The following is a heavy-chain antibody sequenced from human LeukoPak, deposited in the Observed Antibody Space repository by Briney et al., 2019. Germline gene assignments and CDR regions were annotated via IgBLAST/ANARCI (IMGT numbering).Heavy chain of an antibody. J-gene: IGHJ4*02. CDR1: GFTFSSYE. D-gene: IGHD3-3*01. CDR2: ISSNAKTI. CDR3: AKQYDFWSGPDY. V-gene: IGHV3-48*03. Sequence: PGGSLRLSCVVSGFTFSSYEMNWVRQAPGKGPEWVSYISSNAKTIYYADSVKGRFTTSRDNSRNTLYLQMNSLRVEDTAVYYCAKQYDFWSGPDYWGQGTLVTVSS.